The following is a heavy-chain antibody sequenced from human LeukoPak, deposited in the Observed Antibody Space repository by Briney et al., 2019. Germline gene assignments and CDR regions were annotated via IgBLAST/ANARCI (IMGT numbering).Heavy chain of an antibody. CDR2: ISYDGSNK. CDR1: GFTFSSYG. J-gene: IGHJ4*02. Sequence: PGGSLRLSCAASGFTFSSYGMHWVRQAPGKGLEWVAVISYDGSNKYYADSVKGRFTISRDNSKNTLYLQMNSLRAEDTAVYYCAKDSPTTYFDYWGQGTLVTVSS. V-gene: IGHV3-30*18. D-gene: IGHD2/OR15-2a*01. CDR3: AKDSPTTYFDY.